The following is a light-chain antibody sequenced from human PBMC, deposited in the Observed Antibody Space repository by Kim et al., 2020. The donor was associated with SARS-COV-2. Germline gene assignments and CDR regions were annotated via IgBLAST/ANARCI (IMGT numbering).Light chain of an antibody. CDR3: QVWDTDTDHYV. V-gene: IGLV3-21*01. J-gene: IGLJ1*01. Sequence: APGQTARITCGGNNIGGPGVLWYQKKPGQAPVLVMYYDSDLPSGIPERFSGSKSANTAILTISRVEAGDEADYYCQVWDTDTDHYVFGTGTKVTVL. CDR2: YDS. CDR1: NIGGPG.